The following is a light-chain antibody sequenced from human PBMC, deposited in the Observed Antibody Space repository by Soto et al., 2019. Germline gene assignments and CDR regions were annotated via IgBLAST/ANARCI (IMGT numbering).Light chain of an antibody. J-gene: IGKJ4*01. CDR1: QSVTNSF. CDR3: QQYDNWPLT. V-gene: IGKV3-20*01. CDR2: GAS. Sequence: EIVLAQSPGTLSLSPVERATLSCMASQSVTNSFLAWYQQKPGQAPRLLIYGASSRATGIPDGFSGSGSGTEFTLTISSLQSEDFAVYYCQQYDNWPLTCGGGTKVDIK.